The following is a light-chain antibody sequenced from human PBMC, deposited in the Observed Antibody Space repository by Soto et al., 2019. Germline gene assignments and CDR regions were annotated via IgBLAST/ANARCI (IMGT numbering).Light chain of an antibody. CDR2: RNN. CDR3: AAWDESLSGDV. Sequence: QSVLTQPPSASGTPGQRVTISCSGSSSNIGGYYVSWYQQLPGTAPKVLIYRNNQRPSGVPDRFSGSKSGTSASLAISGLRSDDEADYYFAAWDESLSGDVCGTGTKVTVL. V-gene: IGLV1-47*01. CDR1: SSNIGGYY. J-gene: IGLJ1*01.